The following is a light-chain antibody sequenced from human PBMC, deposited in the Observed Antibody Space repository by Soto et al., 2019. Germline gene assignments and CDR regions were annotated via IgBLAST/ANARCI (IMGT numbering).Light chain of an antibody. J-gene: IGKJ1*01. V-gene: IGKV2-28*01. CDR2: LGS. CDR1: ESLLDSHGYNN. CDR3: MQALQTPWT. Sequence: DIVLTHSPLSLPVTPLYPASTSCRARESLLDSHGYNNVDWYLQKAGQSPQVLIYLGSNRASGVPDRFSGSGSGTDFTLKISRVEADDVGVYYCMQALQTPWTFGQGTKVDIK.